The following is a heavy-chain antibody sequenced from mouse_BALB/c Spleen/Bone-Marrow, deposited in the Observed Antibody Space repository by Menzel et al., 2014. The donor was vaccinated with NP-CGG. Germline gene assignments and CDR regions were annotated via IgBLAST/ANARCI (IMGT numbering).Heavy chain of an antibody. Sequence: EVKLQESGPELVKPGASVKISCKASGYSFTGYFMNWVKQSHGKSLEWIGRINPYNGDTFNNQKFKGKATLTVDKSSSTAHMELLSLTSEDSAVYYCGVPYYYGSSGFDYWGQGTTLTVSS. CDR2: INPYNGDT. CDR3: GVPYYYGSSGFDY. J-gene: IGHJ2*01. V-gene: IGHV1-37*01. D-gene: IGHD1-1*01. CDR1: GYSFTGYF.